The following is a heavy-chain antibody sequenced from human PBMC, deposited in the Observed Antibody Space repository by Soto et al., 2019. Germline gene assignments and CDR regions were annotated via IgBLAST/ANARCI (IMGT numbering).Heavy chain of an antibody. J-gene: IGHJ6*02. CDR1: GFTFSSYA. D-gene: IGHD2-2*01. CDR2: ISGSGGST. Sequence: EVQLLESGGGLVQPGGSLRLSCAASGFTFSSYAMSWVRQAPGTGLEWVSTISGSGGSTYYADSVKGRFTISRDNSKMSLYLQMNSLRVEDTGVYYCGKLLGSSYYYYSGMDVGGQGPTVTVSS. CDR3: GKLLGSSYYYYSGMDV. V-gene: IGHV3-23*01.